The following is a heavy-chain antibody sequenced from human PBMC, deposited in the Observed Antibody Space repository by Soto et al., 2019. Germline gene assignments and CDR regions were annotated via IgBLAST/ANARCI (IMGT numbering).Heavy chain of an antibody. Sequence: SVKVSCKASGGTFSSYAIGWVRQAPGQGLEWMGGIIPIFGTANYAQKFQGRVTITADESTSTAYMELSSLRSEDTAVYYCARDAYYYGSGSYYNVYGMDVWGQGTTVTVSS. J-gene: IGHJ6*02. CDR3: ARDAYYYGSGSYYNVYGMDV. D-gene: IGHD3-10*01. V-gene: IGHV1-69*13. CDR1: GGTFSSYA. CDR2: IIPIFGTA.